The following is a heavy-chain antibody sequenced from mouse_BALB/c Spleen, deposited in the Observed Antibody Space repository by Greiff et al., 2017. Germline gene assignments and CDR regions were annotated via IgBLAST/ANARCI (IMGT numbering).Heavy chain of an antibody. CDR2: ISYSGST. CDR3: AREGTTATMDY. J-gene: IGHJ4*01. D-gene: IGHD1-2*01. CDR1: GYSITSDYA. V-gene: IGHV3-2*02. Sequence: DVQLQESGPGLVKPSQSLSLTCTVTGYSITSDYAWNWIRQFPGNKLEWMGYISYSGSTSYNPSLKSRISITRDTSKNQFFLQLNSVTTEDTATYYCAREGTTATMDYWGQGTSVTVSS.